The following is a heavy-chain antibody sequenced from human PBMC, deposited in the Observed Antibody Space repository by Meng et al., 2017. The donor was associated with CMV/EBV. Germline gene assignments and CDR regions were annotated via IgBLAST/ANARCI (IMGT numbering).Heavy chain of an antibody. CDR3: ARGKLDPHCSSTSCYDYYYGMDV. CDR2: ISSSSSYI. D-gene: IGHD2-2*01. J-gene: IGHJ6*02. CDR1: GFTFSSYS. Sequence: GGSLRLSCAASGFTFSSYSMNWVRQAPGKGLEWVSSISSSSSYIYYADSVKGRFTISRDNAKNSLYLQMNSLRAEDTAVYYCARGKLDPHCSSTSCYDYYYGMDVWGQGTTVTSP. V-gene: IGHV3-21*01.